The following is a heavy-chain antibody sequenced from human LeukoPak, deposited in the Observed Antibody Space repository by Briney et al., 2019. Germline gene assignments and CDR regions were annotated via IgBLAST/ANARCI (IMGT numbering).Heavy chain of an antibody. CDR3: VRVTEDAFGYYLTWFDP. D-gene: IGHD3-22*01. Sequence: ASVKVSCKASGSTSAGYYMHWLRPAPGQGLDWMGWININSGVTNYAEKFQARVTMTRDASVNIAYMELSRLISDDTAVYYCVRVTEDAFGYYLTWFDPWGQGTLVSVSS. V-gene: IGHV1-2*02. CDR2: ININSGVT. J-gene: IGHJ5*02. CDR1: GSTSAGYY.